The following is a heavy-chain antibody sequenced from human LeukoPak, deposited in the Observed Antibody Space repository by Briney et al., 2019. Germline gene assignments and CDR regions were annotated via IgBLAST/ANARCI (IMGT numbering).Heavy chain of an antibody. D-gene: IGHD3-10*01. CDR1: GDTFTCYY. CDR2: MSPKSGGT. Sequence: ASLKFSCKASGDTFTCYYMHWVRHAPGQGLEWMGWMSPKSGGTKYAQKFQGRVTVTRGTSISTAYMELSRLRSDDTAVYYCARSPSNYYPYFFDYWGQGTLVTVSS. V-gene: IGHV1-2*02. J-gene: IGHJ4*02. CDR3: ARSPSNYYPYFFDY.